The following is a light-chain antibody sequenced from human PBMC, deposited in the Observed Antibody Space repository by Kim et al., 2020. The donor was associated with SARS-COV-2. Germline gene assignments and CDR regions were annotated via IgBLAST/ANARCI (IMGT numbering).Light chain of an antibody. J-gene: IGKJ2*02. CDR3: HQNDSSPCT. CDR1: QSVSSSY. V-gene: IGKV3-20*01. CDR2: GAS. Sequence: EIVLTQSPGTLSLSPGERATLSCRASQSVSSSYLAWYQQQPDQAPRLLISGASSRATGIPDRFSGSGSGTVFTLTISRLEPEDFAVFYCHQNDSSPCTFGQGTKLEIK.